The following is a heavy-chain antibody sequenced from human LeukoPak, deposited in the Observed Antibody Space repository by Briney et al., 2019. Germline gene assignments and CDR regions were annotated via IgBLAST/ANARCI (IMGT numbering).Heavy chain of an antibody. J-gene: IGHJ3*02. CDR1: GYTFTGYY. Sequence: ASVKVSCKASGYTFTGYYMRWVRQAPGQGLEWMGWINPNSGGTNYAQKFQGRVTMTRDTSISTAYMELSRLRSDDTAVYYCARQGAVAGLDDAFDIWGQGTMVTVSS. CDR3: ARQGAVAGLDDAFDI. V-gene: IGHV1-2*02. CDR2: INPNSGGT. D-gene: IGHD6-19*01.